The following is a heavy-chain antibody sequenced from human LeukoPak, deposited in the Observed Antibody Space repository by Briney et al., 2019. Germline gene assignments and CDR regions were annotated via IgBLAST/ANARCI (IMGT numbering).Heavy chain of an antibody. V-gene: IGHV3-30*18. CDR2: ISYDGSNK. CDR3: AKDIRVAVAGQSPDY. D-gene: IGHD6-19*01. Sequence: GGSPRLSCAASGFTFSSYAMSWVRQAPGKGLEWVAVISYDGSNKYYADSVKGRFTISRDNSKNTLYLQMNSLRAEDTAVYYCAKDIRVAVAGQSPDYWGQGTLVTVSS. CDR1: GFTFSSYA. J-gene: IGHJ4*02.